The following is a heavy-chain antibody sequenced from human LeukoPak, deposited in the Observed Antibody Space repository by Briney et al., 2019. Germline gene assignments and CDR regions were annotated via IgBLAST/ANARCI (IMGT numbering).Heavy chain of an antibody. D-gene: IGHD6-13*01. V-gene: IGHV3-23*01. Sequence: GGSLRLSCAASGFTFSRYAMSWVRQAPGKGLEWVSAIGGSGGSTYYADSVTGRFTISRDNSKNTLYLQMNSLRAEDTAVYYCAKDRVAAAGTGSGFDYWGQGTLVTVSS. J-gene: IGHJ4*02. CDR1: GFTFSRYA. CDR2: IGGSGGST. CDR3: AKDRVAAAGTGSGFDY.